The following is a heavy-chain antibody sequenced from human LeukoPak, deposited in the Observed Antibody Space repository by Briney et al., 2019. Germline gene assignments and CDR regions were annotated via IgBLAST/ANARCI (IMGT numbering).Heavy chain of an antibody. Sequence: SETLSLTCTVSGGSISSGDYYWSWIRRPPGKGLEWIAYMYYSGSTYYNPSLKSRVTMSADTSKNQLSLRLSSVTAADTAVYYCARPYYYDSRIDPWGQGILVTVSS. CDR1: GGSISSGDYY. CDR3: ARPYYYDSRIDP. D-gene: IGHD3-22*01. J-gene: IGHJ5*02. V-gene: IGHV4-30-4*01. CDR2: MYYSGST.